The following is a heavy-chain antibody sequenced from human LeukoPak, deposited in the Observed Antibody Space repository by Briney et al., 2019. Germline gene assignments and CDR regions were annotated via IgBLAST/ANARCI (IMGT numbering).Heavy chain of an antibody. CDR2: IRSKAYGGTR. CDR1: GFIFGDFG. Sequence: GGSLRLSCITSGFIFGDFGLSWFRQAPGKGLEWVGSIRSKAYGGTREYAASVKGRVTISRDDSKSIAYLQMNSLKTEDTAVYYCSRDAWGVWGSYRYVDDAFDIWGQGTMVTVSS. V-gene: IGHV3-49*03. D-gene: IGHD3-16*02. J-gene: IGHJ3*02. CDR3: SRDAWGVWGSYRYVDDAFDI.